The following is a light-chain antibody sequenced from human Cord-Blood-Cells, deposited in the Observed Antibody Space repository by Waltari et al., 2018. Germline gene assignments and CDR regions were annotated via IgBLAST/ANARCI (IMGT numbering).Light chain of an antibody. Sequence: EIVLPQSPATMSLSPGERATIACRASQSVSSYLAWYQQKPGEAPRLLIYDASNRATVIPARFSGSGSGTVFTLTISSLEPEDFSFYYCQQRSNWPWTFGQGTKVEIK. V-gene: IGKV3-11*01. CDR1: QSVSSY. CDR3: QQRSNWPWT. J-gene: IGKJ1*01. CDR2: DAS.